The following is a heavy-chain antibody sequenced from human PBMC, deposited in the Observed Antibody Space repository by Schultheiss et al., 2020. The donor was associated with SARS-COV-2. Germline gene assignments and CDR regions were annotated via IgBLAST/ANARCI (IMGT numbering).Heavy chain of an antibody. Sequence: GESLKISCAASGFTFSTHWMHLVRQVPGKGLVWVSRINGAGSSTTYADSVKGRFTISRDNAKNTVYLQMNSLRAEDTAVYYCVRADYGANSEFDYWGQGTLVTVSS. CDR1: GFTFSTHW. CDR2: INGAGSST. J-gene: IGHJ4*02. D-gene: IGHD4-23*01. CDR3: VRADYGANSEFDY. V-gene: IGHV3-74*01.